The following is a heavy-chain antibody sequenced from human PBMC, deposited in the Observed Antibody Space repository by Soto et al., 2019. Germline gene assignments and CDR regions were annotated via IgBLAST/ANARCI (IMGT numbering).Heavy chain of an antibody. CDR1: GYSFTSYW. CDR2: IYPGDSDT. J-gene: IGHJ3*02. V-gene: IGHV5-51*01. CDR3: ARLLLGDIVVVVASSWDAFDI. D-gene: IGHD2-15*01. Sequence: GASLKISCKGSGYSFTSYWIGWVRQMPGKGLEWMGIIYPGDSDTRYSPSFQGQVTISADKSISTAYLQWSSLKASATAMYYCARLLLGDIVVVVASSWDAFDIRAQRTTVTGSS.